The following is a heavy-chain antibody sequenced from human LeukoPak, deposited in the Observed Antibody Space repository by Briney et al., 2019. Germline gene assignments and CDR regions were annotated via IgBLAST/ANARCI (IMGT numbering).Heavy chain of an antibody. Sequence: GGSLRLSCAASGFTFSSYGMHWVRQAPGKGLEWVAVIWYDGSNKYYADSVKGRFTISRDNSKNTLYPQMNSLRAEDTAVYYCAREGGYYDSSGYYPIDYWGQGTLVTVSS. D-gene: IGHD3-22*01. CDR3: AREGGYYDSSGYYPIDY. CDR2: IWYDGSNK. V-gene: IGHV3-33*01. J-gene: IGHJ4*02. CDR1: GFTFSSYG.